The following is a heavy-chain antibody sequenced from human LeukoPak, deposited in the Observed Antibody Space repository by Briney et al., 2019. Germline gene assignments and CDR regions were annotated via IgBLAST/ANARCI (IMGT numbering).Heavy chain of an antibody. D-gene: IGHD6-6*01. J-gene: IGHJ4*02. CDR2: INTNTGNP. CDR3: ARMPRSSSSSGVLDFDY. V-gene: IGHV7-4-1*02. CDR1: GYTCTSYA. Sequence: ASVKVSCKASGYTCTSYAMNWVRQAPGQGLEWMGWINTNTGNPTYAQGFTGRFVFSLDTSVSTAYLQISSLKAEDTAVYYCARMPRSSSSSGVLDFDYWGQGTLVTVSS.